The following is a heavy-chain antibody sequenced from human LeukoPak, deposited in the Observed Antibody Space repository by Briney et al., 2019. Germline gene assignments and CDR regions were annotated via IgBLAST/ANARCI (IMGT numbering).Heavy chain of an antibody. J-gene: IGHJ4*02. CDR1: GFTFSGSA. V-gene: IGHV3-73*01. Sequence: GGSLRLSCAASGFTFSGSAMHWVRQASGKGLEWVGRIRSKANSYATAYAASVKGRFTISRDDSKNTLSLQMNSLTVEDTAVYYCARDLAWGAFDYWGQGTLVTVSS. D-gene: IGHD7-27*01. CDR3: ARDLAWGAFDY. CDR2: IRSKANSYAT.